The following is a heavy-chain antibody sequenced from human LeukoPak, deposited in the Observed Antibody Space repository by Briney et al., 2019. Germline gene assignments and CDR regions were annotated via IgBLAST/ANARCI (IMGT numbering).Heavy chain of an antibody. J-gene: IGHJ4*02. CDR2: IRSKAYGGTT. V-gene: IGHV3-49*04. D-gene: IGHD6-19*01. CDR3: TRDGEDSSGGGSLYYFDY. Sequence: PGGSLRLSCTASGFTFGDYAMSWVRQAPGKGLEWVGFIRSKAYGGTTEYAASVKGRFTISRDDSKSIAYLQMNSPKTEDTAVYYCTRDGEDSSGGGSLYYFDYWGQGTLVTVSS. CDR1: GFTFGDYA.